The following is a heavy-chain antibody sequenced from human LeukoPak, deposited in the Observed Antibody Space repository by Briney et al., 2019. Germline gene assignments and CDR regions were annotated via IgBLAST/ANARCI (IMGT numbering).Heavy chain of an antibody. V-gene: IGHV1-2*02. CDR1: GYTFTSYD. CDR3: ARNYGSGSYAWFDP. CDR2: INPNSGGT. Sequence: ASVKVSCKASGYTFTSYDINWVRQATGQGLEWMGWINPNSGGTNYAQKFQGRVTMTRDTSTSTVYMELSSLRSEDTAVYYCARNYGSGSYAWFDPWGQGTLVTVSS. J-gene: IGHJ5*02. D-gene: IGHD3-10*01.